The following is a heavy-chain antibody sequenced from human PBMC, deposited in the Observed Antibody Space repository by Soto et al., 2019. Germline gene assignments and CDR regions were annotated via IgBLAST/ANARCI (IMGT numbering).Heavy chain of an antibody. J-gene: IGHJ4*02. Sequence: EVQLVESGGGLVQPGGSLRLSCAASGFTFSTYSMNWVRQAPGKGLEWVSYISSGSSTISYADSVKGRFTISRDNAKKSLYLQMNSLRAEDTAVYYCASPDYGAYVDYWGQGTRVTVSS. CDR1: GFTFSTYS. V-gene: IGHV3-48*01. D-gene: IGHD4-17*01. CDR3: ASPDYGAYVDY. CDR2: ISSGSSTI.